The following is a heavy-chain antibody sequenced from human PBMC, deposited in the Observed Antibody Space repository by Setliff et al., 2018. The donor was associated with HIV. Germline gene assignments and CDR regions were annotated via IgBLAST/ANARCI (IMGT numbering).Heavy chain of an antibody. V-gene: IGHV1-2*06. Sequence: ASVKVSCKASGYTFTGYYMHWVRQAPGQGLEWMGRINPNSGGTNYGQKFQGRVTMTRDTSISTAYMELSRLRSDDTAVYYCARDSMGSPLYYYYMDVWGKGTTVTVSS. CDR3: ARDSMGSPLYYYYMDV. CDR1: GYTFTGYY. D-gene: IGHD2-8*01. CDR2: INPNSGGT. J-gene: IGHJ6*03.